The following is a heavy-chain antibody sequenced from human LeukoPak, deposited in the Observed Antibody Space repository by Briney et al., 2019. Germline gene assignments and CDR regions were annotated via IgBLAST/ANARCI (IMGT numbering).Heavy chain of an antibody. J-gene: IGHJ4*02. CDR1: GGSISSYY. V-gene: IGHV4-59*01. CDR3: AREYERGGTVLLDY. Sequence: SETLSLTCTVSGGSISSYYWSWIRQPPGKGLECIGYIYYSGSTNYNPSLKSRVTISVDTSKNQFSLKLSSVTAADTAVYYCAREYERGGTVLLDYWGQGTLVTVSS. D-gene: IGHD2-15*01. CDR2: IYYSGST.